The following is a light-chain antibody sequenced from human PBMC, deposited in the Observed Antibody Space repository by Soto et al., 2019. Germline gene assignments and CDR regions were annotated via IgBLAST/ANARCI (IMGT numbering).Light chain of an antibody. V-gene: IGLV2-14*01. Sequence: QSALTQPASVSGSPGQSITISCTGTSSDVGGYHYVSWYQQHPGKAPKLMIYEVSNRPSGVSNRCSGSKSGNTASLTISGLQAEDEADYYCSSYTSSSPRVFGGGTKLTVL. CDR3: SSYTSSSPRV. J-gene: IGLJ3*02. CDR2: EVS. CDR1: SSDVGGYHY.